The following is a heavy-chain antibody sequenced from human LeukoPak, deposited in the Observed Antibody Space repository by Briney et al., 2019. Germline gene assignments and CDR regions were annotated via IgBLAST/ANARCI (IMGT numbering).Heavy chain of an antibody. CDR2: ISGSGGSM. CDR3: AKDYTKGVGATDY. D-gene: IGHD1-26*01. V-gene: IGHV3-23*01. Sequence: PGGSLRLSCAASGFTFSSYAMSWVRQAPGKGLEWVSSISGSGGSMYYADSVKGRFTISRDNSKDTLYPQMNSLRAEDTAVYYCAKDYTKGVGATDYWGHGTLVTVSS. J-gene: IGHJ4*01. CDR1: GFTFSSYA.